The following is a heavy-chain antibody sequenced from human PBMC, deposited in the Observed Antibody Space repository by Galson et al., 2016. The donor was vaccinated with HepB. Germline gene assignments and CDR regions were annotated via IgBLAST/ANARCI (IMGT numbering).Heavy chain of an antibody. Sequence: SLRLSCAGSGFTFATYPMSWVRQAPGKGLEWVAFISYDGSNKKYADSVKGRFTISRDNSKKTPYLQMNSLRAEDTAVYYCAKDGRIYCSSASCHDHFHYWGQGTLVTVSS. CDR2: ISYDGSNK. D-gene: IGHD2-2*01. CDR1: GFTFATYP. CDR3: AKDGRIYCSSASCHDHFHY. J-gene: IGHJ4*02. V-gene: IGHV3-30*18.